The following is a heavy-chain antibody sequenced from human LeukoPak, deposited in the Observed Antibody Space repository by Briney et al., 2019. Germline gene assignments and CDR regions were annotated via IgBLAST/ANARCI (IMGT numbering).Heavy chain of an antibody. CDR1: GFTFSSYA. CDR3: ARLITAVAGIRGDFDY. V-gene: IGHV3-30-3*01. J-gene: IGHJ4*02. D-gene: IGHD6-19*01. CDR2: ISYDGSNK. Sequence: GGTLRLSCAASGFTFSSYAMSWVRQAPGKGLEWVAVISYDGSNKYYADSVKGRFTISRDNSKNTLYLQMNSLRAEDTAVYYCARLITAVAGIRGDFDYWGQGTLVTVSS.